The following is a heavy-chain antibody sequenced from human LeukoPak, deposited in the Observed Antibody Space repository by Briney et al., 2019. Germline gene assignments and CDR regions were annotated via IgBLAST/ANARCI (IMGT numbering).Heavy chain of an antibody. J-gene: IGHJ4*02. V-gene: IGHV3-48*01. CDR3: ARGVEAVSCSSTSCPSFDY. Sequence: GGSLRLSCAASGFTFSSYSMNWVRQAPGKGLEWVSYISSSSSTIYYADSVKGRFTISRDNAKNSLYLQMNSLRAEDTAVYYCARGVEAVSCSSTSCPSFDYWGQGTLVTVSS. CDR1: GFTFSSYS. CDR2: ISSSSSTI. D-gene: IGHD2-2*01.